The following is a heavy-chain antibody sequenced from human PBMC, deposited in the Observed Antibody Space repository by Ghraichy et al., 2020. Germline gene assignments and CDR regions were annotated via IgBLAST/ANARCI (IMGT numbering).Heavy chain of an antibody. D-gene: IGHD6-13*01. CDR3: AKSSVAAADTSWFDP. CDR1: GFTFSNFA. J-gene: IGHJ5*02. V-gene: IGHV3-23*01. Sequence: GGSLRLSCAASGFTFSNFAMSWVRQAPGKRLEWVSGVSGSGGSTYYADSVKGRFTISRDNSKNTLYLQMNSLRAEDTAVYYCAKSSVAAADTSWFDPWGQGTLVTVSS. CDR2: VSGSGGST.